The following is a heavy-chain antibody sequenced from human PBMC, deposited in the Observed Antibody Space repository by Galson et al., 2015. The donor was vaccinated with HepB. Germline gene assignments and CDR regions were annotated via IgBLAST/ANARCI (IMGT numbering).Heavy chain of an antibody. J-gene: IGHJ6*02. CDR1: GFTLSNYD. CDR2: IGFAGDT. V-gene: IGHV3-13*04. D-gene: IGHD3-10*01. Sequence: SLRLSCAASGFTLSNYDMHWVRQPTGKGLEWVSAIGFAGDTFYPCSVKGRFAISRENANNSLYLQMNSLRAGDTAVYYCARGNPSYYCTIDVWGQGTAVTVSS. CDR3: ARGNPSYYCTIDV.